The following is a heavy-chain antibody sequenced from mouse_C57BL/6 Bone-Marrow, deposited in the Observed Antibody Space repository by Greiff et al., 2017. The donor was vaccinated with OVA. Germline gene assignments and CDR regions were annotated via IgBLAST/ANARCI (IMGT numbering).Heavy chain of an antibody. J-gene: IGHJ2*01. Sequence: EVQVVESGGGLVQPGGSLKLSCAASGFTFSDYYMYWVRQTPEKRLEWVAYISNGGGSTYYPDTVKGRFTISRDNAKNTLYLQMSRLKSEDTAMYYCARGGTPPGPFDYWGQGTTLTVSS. CDR3: ARGGTPPGPFDY. CDR2: ISNGGGST. D-gene: IGHD2-14*01. V-gene: IGHV5-12*01. CDR1: GFTFSDYY.